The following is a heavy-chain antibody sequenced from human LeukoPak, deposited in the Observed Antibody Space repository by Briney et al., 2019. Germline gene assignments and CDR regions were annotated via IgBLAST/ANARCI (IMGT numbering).Heavy chain of an antibody. CDR3: ARGPRTLPYYYYGSGSYYNY. D-gene: IGHD3-10*01. CDR1: GGSISSGDYY. Sequence: MASETLSLTCTVSGGSISSGDYYWSWIRQPPGKGLEWIGYIYYSGSTYYNPSLKSRVTISVDTSKNQFSLKLSSVTAADTAVYYCARGPRTLPYYYYGSGSYYNYWGQGTLVTVSS. J-gene: IGHJ4*02. V-gene: IGHV4-30-4*08. CDR2: IYYSGST.